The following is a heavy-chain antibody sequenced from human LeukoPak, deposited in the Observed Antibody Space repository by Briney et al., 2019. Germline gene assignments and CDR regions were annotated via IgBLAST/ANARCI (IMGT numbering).Heavy chain of an antibody. CDR1: GGTFSSYA. Sequence: SVKVSCKASGGTFSSYAISWVRQAPGQGLEWMGGIIPIFGTANYAQKFQGRVTITADESTSTAYMELSSLRSEDTAVYYCARPRIIATHDKGAGGYYYYMDVWGKGTTVTVSS. CDR2: IIPIFGTA. V-gene: IGHV1-69*13. D-gene: IGHD6-13*01. CDR3: ARPRIIATHDKGAGGYYYYMDV. J-gene: IGHJ6*03.